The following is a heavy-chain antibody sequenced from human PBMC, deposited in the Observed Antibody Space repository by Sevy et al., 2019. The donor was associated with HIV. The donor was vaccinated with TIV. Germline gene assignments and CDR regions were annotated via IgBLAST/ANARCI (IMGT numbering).Heavy chain of an antibody. J-gene: IGHJ4*02. CDR2: IYPADSDT. D-gene: IGHD4-17*01. V-gene: IGHV5-51*01. Sequence: GESLKIYCKGSGYSFTTYWIGWVRQLPGKGLERMGIIYPADSDTRQSPSFQVQVTISADKYIGTAYLQWSSLKASDTTMYYCAKLWESGGHYPRYFDYWGQGTLVTVSS. CDR3: AKLWESGGHYPRYFDY. CDR1: GYSFTTYW.